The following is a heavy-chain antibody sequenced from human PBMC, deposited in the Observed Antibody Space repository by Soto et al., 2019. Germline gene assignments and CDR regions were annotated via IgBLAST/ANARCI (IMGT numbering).Heavy chain of an antibody. CDR2: ITGSGDIT. V-gene: IGHV3-23*01. J-gene: IGHJ4*02. Sequence: PGGSLRLSCAASGFTFTFYAMSWVRQAPGQGLQWVSGITGSGDITYYADSVKDRFTISRDNSKNTLYLQMNSLRAEDTAVYYCAKEEDSGGYKGFSFDFWGQGALVTVSS. CDR3: AKEEDSGGYKGFSFDF. D-gene: IGHD3-22*01. CDR1: GFTFTFYA.